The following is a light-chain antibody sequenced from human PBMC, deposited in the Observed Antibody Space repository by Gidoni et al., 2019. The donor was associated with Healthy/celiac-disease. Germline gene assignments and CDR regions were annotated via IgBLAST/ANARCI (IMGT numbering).Light chain of an antibody. V-gene: IGKV1-39*01. CDR3: QQGYSTPYT. J-gene: IGKJ2*01. CDR2: AAS. Sequence: DIQMTQSPSSLSASVRDRVTITCRASQSISSYLNWYQQQTGKAPKLLIYAASSLQSGVPSRFSGSGSGTDFTLTISRLQPEDFATYYCQQGYSTPYTFGQGTKLEIK. CDR1: QSISSY.